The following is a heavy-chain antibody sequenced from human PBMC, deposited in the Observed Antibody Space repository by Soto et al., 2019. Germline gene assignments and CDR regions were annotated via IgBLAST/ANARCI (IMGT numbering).Heavy chain of an antibody. D-gene: IGHD3-3*01. V-gene: IGHV1-46*01. J-gene: IGHJ6*02. Sequence: ASVKVSCKASGYTFTSYYMHWVRQAPGQGLEWMGIINPSGGSTSYAQKFQGRVTMTRDTSTSTVYMELSSLRSEDSAVYYCARDLFEGPRFRGMDVWGQGTLVTVSS. CDR3: ARDLFEGPRFRGMDV. CDR1: GYTFTSYY. CDR2: INPSGGST.